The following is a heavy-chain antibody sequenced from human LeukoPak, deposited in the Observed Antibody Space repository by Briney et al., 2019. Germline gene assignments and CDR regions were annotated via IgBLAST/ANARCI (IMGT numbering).Heavy chain of an antibody. Sequence: ASVKVSCKASGYTFTSYAMHWVRQAPGQRLEWMGWIYAGNGNTKYSQKFQGRVTITRDTSASTAYMELSSLRSEDTAVYYCARDKSYYDYVWGAFDIWGQGTMVTVSS. D-gene: IGHD3-16*01. V-gene: IGHV1-3*01. CDR1: GYTFTSYA. CDR3: ARDKSYYDYVWGAFDI. CDR2: IYAGNGNT. J-gene: IGHJ3*02.